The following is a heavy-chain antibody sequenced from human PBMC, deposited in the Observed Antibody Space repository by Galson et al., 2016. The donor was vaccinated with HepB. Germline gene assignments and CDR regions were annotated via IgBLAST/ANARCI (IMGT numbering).Heavy chain of an antibody. Sequence: SLRLSCAASGFTFSMFWVSWVRQAPGKGLEWVANIRQDGFEKDYVGSVKGRFTISRDNAKNSVYLQMNSLRAEDTAVYYCAKVNLNYDFWSGYFLVGMDGWGQGTTVTVS. CDR1: GFTFSMFW. J-gene: IGHJ6*02. V-gene: IGHV3-7*01. D-gene: IGHD3-3*01. CDR2: IRQDGFEK. CDR3: AKVNLNYDFWSGYFLVGMDG.